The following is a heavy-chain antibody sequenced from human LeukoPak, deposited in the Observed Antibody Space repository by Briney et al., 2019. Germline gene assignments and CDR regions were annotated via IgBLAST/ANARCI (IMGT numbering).Heavy chain of an antibody. D-gene: IGHD2-21*01. Sequence: PGGSLRLSCAASGFTFSSYAMHWVRQAPGKGLEWVAVISYDGSNKYYADSVKGRFTISRDNSKNTLYLQMNSLRAEDTAVYYCGREIPDYWGQGTLVTVSS. V-gene: IGHV3-30*04. CDR1: GFTFSSYA. CDR2: ISYDGSNK. CDR3: GREIPDY. J-gene: IGHJ4*02.